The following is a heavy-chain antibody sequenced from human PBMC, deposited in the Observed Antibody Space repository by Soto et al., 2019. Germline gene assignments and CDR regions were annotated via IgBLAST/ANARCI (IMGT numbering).Heavy chain of an antibody. CDR2: ISYDGSNK. Sequence: GGSLRLSCAASGFTFSSYAMHWVRQAPGKGLEWVAVISYDGSNKYYADSVKGRFTISRDNSKNTLYLQMNSLRAEDTAVYYCARENGGVRGVTDYYGMDVWGQGTTVTVSS. D-gene: IGHD3-10*01. V-gene: IGHV3-30-3*01. J-gene: IGHJ6*02. CDR3: ARENGGVRGVTDYYGMDV. CDR1: GFTFSSYA.